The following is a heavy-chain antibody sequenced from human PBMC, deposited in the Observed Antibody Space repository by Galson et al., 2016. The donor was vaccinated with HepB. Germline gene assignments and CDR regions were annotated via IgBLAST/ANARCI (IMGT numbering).Heavy chain of an antibody. J-gene: IGHJ6*02. CDR3: TTDRRVEPTGYYYGMDV. Sequence: SLRLSCAASGFTFRNAYMSWVRQAPGKGLEWVGRIKSKTDGGTTAYAAPVKGRFNISRDDSKNTLYLQMNSLKIEDTAVYYCTTDRRVEPTGYYYGMDVWGHGTTVTVS. CDR1: GFTFRNAY. CDR2: IKSKTDGGTT. D-gene: IGHD1-26*01. V-gene: IGHV3-15*01.